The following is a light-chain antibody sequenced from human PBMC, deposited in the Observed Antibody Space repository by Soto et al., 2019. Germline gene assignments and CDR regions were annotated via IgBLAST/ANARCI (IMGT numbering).Light chain of an antibody. J-gene: IGKJ1*01. V-gene: IGKV3-15*01. Sequence: ELVMTQSPATLAVSPGERRTLSCRASQSVSSNLAWYQQKPGQAPTLXXYGASTRATGIPARFSGSVSGTEFTLTICSLQSEDFAFYYGQQYNNWPPETFGQGTKVEIK. CDR1: QSVSSN. CDR2: GAS. CDR3: QQYNNWPPET.